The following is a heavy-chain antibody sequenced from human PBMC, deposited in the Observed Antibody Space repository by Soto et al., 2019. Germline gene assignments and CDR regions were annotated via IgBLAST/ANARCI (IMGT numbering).Heavy chain of an antibody. CDR2: ISYDGKVA. CDR1: GFTFSSYG. CDR3: AKEGPITNWKFDY. D-gene: IGHD1-1*01. Sequence: QVQLVESGGGVVQPGRSLRLSCAASGFTFSSYGMHWVRQAPGKGLEWVTVISYDGKVAYYADSVKGRFTISRDNSKNTLYLQMNSLRTEDTAMYYCAKEGPITNWKFDYWGQGTRVTVSS. V-gene: IGHV3-30*18. J-gene: IGHJ4*02.